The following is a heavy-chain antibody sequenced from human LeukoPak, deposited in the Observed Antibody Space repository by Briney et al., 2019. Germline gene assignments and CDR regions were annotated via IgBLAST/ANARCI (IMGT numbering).Heavy chain of an antibody. Sequence: GESLKIPCKGSGYIFTTYWIGWVRQMPGKGLEWMGIIYPGDSDPRYSPSFQGQVTISADKSISTAYLQWSSLKASDSAMYYCVRHGLGSSWFDFDYWGQGTLVTVSS. J-gene: IGHJ4*02. D-gene: IGHD6-13*01. CDR3: VRHGLGSSWFDFDY. CDR2: IYPGDSDP. V-gene: IGHV5-51*01. CDR1: GYIFTTYW.